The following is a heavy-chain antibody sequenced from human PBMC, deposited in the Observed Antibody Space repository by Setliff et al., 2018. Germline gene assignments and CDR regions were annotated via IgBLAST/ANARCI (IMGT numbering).Heavy chain of an antibody. CDR3: AKGGYSGSHYFDY. J-gene: IGHJ4*02. D-gene: IGHD1-26*01. V-gene: IGHV3-23*01. CDR2: ISGSGGST. Sequence: GGSLRLSCAASGFTFTSYAMRWVRQAPGKGLEWVSSISGSGGSTYYADSVKGRFTISRDNSNNALYLQMNSLRAEETAIYYCAKGGYSGSHYFDYWGQGTLVTVSS. CDR1: GFTFTSYA.